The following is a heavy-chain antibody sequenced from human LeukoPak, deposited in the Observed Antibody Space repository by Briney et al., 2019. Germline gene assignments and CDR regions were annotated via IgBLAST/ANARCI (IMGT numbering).Heavy chain of an antibody. CDR3: ARDQVPNFDWLLYPDY. Sequence: GGSLRLSCAASGFTFSSYAMSWVRQAPGKGLEWVAVISYDGSNKYYADSVKGRFTISRDNSKNTLYLQMNSLRAEDTAVYYCARDQVPNFDWLLYPDYWAREPWSPSPQ. D-gene: IGHD3-9*01. V-gene: IGHV3-30*04. CDR2: ISYDGSNK. CDR1: GFTFSSYA. J-gene: IGHJ4*02.